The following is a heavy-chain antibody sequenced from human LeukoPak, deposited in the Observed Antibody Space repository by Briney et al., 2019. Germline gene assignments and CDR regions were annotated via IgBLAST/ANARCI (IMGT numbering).Heavy chain of an antibody. V-gene: IGHV3-23*01. CDR1: GFTFSSYA. D-gene: IGHD3-3*01. CDR3: AKARGGFLEWLKLDY. Sequence: GGSLRLPCAASGFTFSSYAMSWVRQAPGKGLEWVSAISGRGGSTNYADSVKGRFTISRDNSKNTLYLQMNSLRAEDTAVYYCAKARGGFLEWLKLDYWGQGTLVTVSS. CDR2: ISGRGGST. J-gene: IGHJ4*02.